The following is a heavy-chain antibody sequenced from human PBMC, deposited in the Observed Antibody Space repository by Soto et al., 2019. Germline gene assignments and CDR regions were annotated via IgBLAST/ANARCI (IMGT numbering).Heavy chain of an antibody. J-gene: IGHJ3*02. D-gene: IGHD2-15*01. V-gene: IGHV4-59*08. CDR3: ARQYCSGGSCYSSAFDI. CDR2: IYYSGST. CDR1: GGPISSYY. Sequence: SETLSLTCTVSGGPISSYYWSWIRQPPGKGLEWIGYIYYSGSTNYNPSLKSRVTISVDTSKNQFSLKLSSVTAADTAVYYCARQYCSGGSCYSSAFDIWGQGTMVTVSS.